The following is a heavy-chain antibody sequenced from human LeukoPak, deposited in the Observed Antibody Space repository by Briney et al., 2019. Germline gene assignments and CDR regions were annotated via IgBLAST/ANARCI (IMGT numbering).Heavy chain of an antibody. CDR3: ARGSRTVPFDY. J-gene: IGHJ4*02. CDR1: GVSISSYY. D-gene: IGHD4-17*01. CDR2: IYYSGST. Sequence: PSETLSLTCTVSGVSISSYYWSWVRQPPGKGLEWVGYIYYSGSTNYNPSLKGRVTISVDTSKNQFSLKLSSVTAADTAVYYCARGSRTVPFDYWGQGTLVTVSS. V-gene: IGHV4-59*01.